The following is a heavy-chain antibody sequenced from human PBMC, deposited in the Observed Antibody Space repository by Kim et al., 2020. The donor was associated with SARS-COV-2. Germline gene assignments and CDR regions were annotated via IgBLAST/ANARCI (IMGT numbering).Heavy chain of an antibody. V-gene: IGHV4-39*01. Sequence: NLSLKNRLTISVDTSKKQFSLKVTSVTAADTAMYYCARQVISAWFNFDLWGQGTMVTVSS. CDR3: ARQVISAWFNFDL. J-gene: IGHJ3*01. D-gene: IGHD2-21*01.